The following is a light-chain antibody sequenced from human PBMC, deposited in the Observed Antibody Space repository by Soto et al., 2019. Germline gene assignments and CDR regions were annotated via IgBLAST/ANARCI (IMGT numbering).Light chain of an antibody. Sequence: QSALTQPASVSGSPGQSITISCTGTSSDVGGYNYVSWYQHHPGKAPKLIIYEVSIRPSGVSNRFSGSKSGNTASLTISGLPAEDEADYYCSSYTSSSTPYVVFGGGTKVTVL. CDR3: SSYTSSSTPYVV. CDR2: EVS. J-gene: IGLJ2*01. CDR1: SSDVGGYNY. V-gene: IGLV2-14*01.